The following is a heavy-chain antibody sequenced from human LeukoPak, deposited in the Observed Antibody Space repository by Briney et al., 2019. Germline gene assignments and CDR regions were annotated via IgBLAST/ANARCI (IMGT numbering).Heavy chain of an antibody. J-gene: IGHJ6*02. CDR2: ISGSGGST. Sequence: GGSLRLSCAASGFTFSSYAMSWVRQAPGKGLEWVSAISGSGGSTYYADSVKGRFTISRDNSKNTLYLQMNSLRAEDTAVYYCAKXYXGWXFDYYYGMDVWGQGTTVTVSS. D-gene: IGHD6-19*01. CDR1: GFTFSSYA. CDR3: AKXYXGWXFDYYYGMDV. V-gene: IGHV3-23*01.